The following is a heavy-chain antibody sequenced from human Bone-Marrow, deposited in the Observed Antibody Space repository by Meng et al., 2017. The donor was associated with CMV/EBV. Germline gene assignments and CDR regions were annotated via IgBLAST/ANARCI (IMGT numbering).Heavy chain of an antibody. V-gene: IGHV3-30*02. CDR3: AKSTIMTVLGVIVDY. Sequence: GESLKISCATSGFIFRSYAMHWVRQAPGKGLEWVAFIRYDRSNKYYADSVKGRFTISRDNSKNTLYLQMNSLRVEDSALYYCAKSTIMTVLGVIVDYWGQGTLVTVSS. CDR1: GFIFRSYA. CDR2: IRYDRSNK. J-gene: IGHJ4*02. D-gene: IGHD3-3*01.